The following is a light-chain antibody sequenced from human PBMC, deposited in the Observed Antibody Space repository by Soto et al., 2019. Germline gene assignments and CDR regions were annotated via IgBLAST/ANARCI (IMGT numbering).Light chain of an antibody. CDR1: QSISSY. V-gene: IGKV1-39*01. CDR3: QHYNSYSEA. J-gene: IGKJ1*01. CDR2: AAS. Sequence: IQMTPSPSSLSASVVGGGTITFRASQSISSYLNGYQQKPGRAPKLLIYAASSLQSGVPSRFSGSGSGTDFTLTISSLQPEDFATYYCQHYNSYSEAFGQGTKVDIK.